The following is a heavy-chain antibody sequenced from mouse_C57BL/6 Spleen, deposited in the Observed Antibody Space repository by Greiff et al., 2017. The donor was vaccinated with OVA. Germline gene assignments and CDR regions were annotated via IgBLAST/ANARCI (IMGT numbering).Heavy chain of an antibody. CDR1: GFTFSDYG. D-gene: IGHD1-1*02. CDR2: ISSGSGTI. V-gene: IGHV5-17*01. J-gene: IGHJ4*01. CDR3: ARRELSPYYYAMDY. Sequence: EVHLVESGGGLVKPGGSLKLSCAASGFTFSDYGMHWVRQAPEKGLEWVAYISSGSGTIYYADTVKGRFTISRDNAKNTLFLQMTSLRSEDTAMYYCARRELSPYYYAMDYWGQGTSVTVSS.